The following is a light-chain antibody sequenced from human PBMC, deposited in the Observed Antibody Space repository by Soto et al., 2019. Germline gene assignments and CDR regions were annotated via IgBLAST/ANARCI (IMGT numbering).Light chain of an antibody. CDR1: QSISRG. J-gene: IGKJ1*01. CDR3: QQYNPGT. V-gene: IGKV1-5*01. Sequence: DIQMTQSPPTLSASVGDRVTITCRASQSISRGLAWHQQKAGGAPKLLIYDASTLVSGVPSRFSGSGSGTEFTLTISSLQPDDFATYYCQQYNPGTFGQGTKVEIK. CDR2: DAS.